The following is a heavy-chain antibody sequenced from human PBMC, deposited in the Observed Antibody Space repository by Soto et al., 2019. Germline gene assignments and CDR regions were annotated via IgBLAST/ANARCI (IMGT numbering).Heavy chain of an antibody. CDR2: IYPGDSDT. CDR3: ARSDYGGNSDYYYGMDV. V-gene: IGHV5-51*01. CDR1: GYSFTSYW. J-gene: IGHJ6*02. D-gene: IGHD4-17*01. Sequence: PGESLKISCKGSGYSFTSYWIGWLRQMPGKGLEWMGIIYPGDSDTRYSPSFQGQVTISADKSISTAYLQWSSLKASDTAMYYCARSDYGGNSDYYYGMDVWGQGTTVTVSS.